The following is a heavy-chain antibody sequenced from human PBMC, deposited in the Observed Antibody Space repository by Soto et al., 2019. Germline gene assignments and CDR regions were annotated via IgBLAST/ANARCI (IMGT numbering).Heavy chain of an antibody. J-gene: IGHJ5*01. CDR3: ARDLGGCSAGSCRYNWLDS. V-gene: IGHV1-69*06. Sequence: SVKVSCKASGDTFSNYAISWVRQAPGQGLEWMGGIIPIYGTANYAQKFQGRVTITADTSTSTADMELSSLRSEDTAVYYCARDLGGCSAGSCRYNWLDSWGQGTLVTVSS. D-gene: IGHD2-15*01. CDR2: IIPIYGTA. CDR1: GDTFSNYA.